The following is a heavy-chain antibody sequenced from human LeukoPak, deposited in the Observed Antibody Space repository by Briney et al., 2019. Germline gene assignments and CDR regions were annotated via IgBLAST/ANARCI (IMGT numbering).Heavy chain of an antibody. V-gene: IGHV6-1*01. D-gene: IGHD3-22*01. CDR2: TYYRSKWYN. J-gene: IGHJ4*02. CDR3: ARADYYDSSGYYFDY. CDR1: GDSVSSNSAA. Sequence: SPTLSLTFAISGDSVSSNSAAWNWLRQSPSRGLEWLGRTYYRSKWYNDYAVSVKSRITINPDTSKNQFSLQLNSVTPEDTAVYYCARADYYDSSGYYFDYWGQGTLVTVSS.